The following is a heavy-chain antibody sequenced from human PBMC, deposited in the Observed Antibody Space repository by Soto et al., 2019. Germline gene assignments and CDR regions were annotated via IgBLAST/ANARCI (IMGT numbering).Heavy chain of an antibody. CDR1: GYTFSSYA. V-gene: IGHV1-18*01. Sequence: QAQLVQSGAEVKKPGASVRVSCRASGYTFSSYASSWVRQAPGQGLEWLGWISPYNDDTKYAQKLQGRVFMTTDTPTKTAHLDLRSLRSDDTAVYYCARGGYYDSSGSRDYHYYGMDVWGQGTTVTVSS. CDR2: ISPYNDDT. CDR3: ARGGYYDSSGSRDYHYYGMDV. J-gene: IGHJ6*02. D-gene: IGHD3-22*01.